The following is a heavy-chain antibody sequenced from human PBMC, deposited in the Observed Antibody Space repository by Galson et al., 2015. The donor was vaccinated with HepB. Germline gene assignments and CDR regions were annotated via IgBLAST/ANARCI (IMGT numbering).Heavy chain of an antibody. CDR3: ANENFYSGSAFDY. V-gene: IGHV3-23*01. Sequence: SLRLSCAASGITFSSYAMSWVRQAPGKGLEWVSAISGSGGSTYYADSVKGRFTISRDNSKNTLYLQMNSLRAEDTAVYYCANENFYSGSAFDYWGQGTLVTVSS. CDR2: ISGSGGST. CDR1: GITFSSYA. J-gene: IGHJ4*02. D-gene: IGHD5-12*01.